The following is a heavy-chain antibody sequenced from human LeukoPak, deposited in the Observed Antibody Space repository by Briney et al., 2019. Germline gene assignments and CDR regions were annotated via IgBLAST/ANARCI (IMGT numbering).Heavy chain of an antibody. CDR3: AKDFYGDYPYYYGMDV. Sequence: GGSLRLSCTASGFTFSRHAMSWVRQAPGKGLAWVSGISGSGVDTFSADSVKGRFTISRDNSKNTLYLQMNSLRAEDTAVYYCAKDFYGDYPYYYGMDVWGQGTTVTVSS. CDR1: GFTFSRHA. V-gene: IGHV3-23*01. CDR2: ISGSGVDT. D-gene: IGHD4-17*01. J-gene: IGHJ6*02.